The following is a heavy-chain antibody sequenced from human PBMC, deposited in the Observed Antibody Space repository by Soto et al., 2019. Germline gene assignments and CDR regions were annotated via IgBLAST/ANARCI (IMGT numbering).Heavy chain of an antibody. CDR2: IKSDGSKK. CDR1: AFTFSNYG. V-gene: IGHV3-33*01. Sequence: QVQLVESGGGVVQPGTSLSLSCAASAFTFSNYGMHWVRQAPGRGLEWVAAIKSDGSKKYYTDSVTGRFTISRDNSDNTLYLRMNSLRAEDTAVYYCARDDCSSPSCLNYWGLGTLVTVSS. CDR3: ARDDCSSPSCLNY. D-gene: IGHD2-2*01. J-gene: IGHJ4*02.